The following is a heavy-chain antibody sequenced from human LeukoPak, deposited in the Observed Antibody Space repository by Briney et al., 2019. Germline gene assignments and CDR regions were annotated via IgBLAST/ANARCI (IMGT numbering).Heavy chain of an antibody. J-gene: IGHJ5*02. CDR3: VRGVGYTLLS. D-gene: IGHD1-1*01. CDR1: GLTFGTSA. V-gene: IGHV3-30-3*01. Sequence: PGGSLRLSCADSGLTFGTSARHWARQAPGKGLEWVAVVSFDGSNEKYADSVRGRFTISRDNSKKMLYLQMNSLSREDTAVYYCVRGVGYTLLSWGQGTLVTVSS. CDR2: VSFDGSNE.